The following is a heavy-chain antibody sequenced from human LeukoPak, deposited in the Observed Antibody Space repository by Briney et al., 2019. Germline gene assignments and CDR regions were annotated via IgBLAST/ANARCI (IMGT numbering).Heavy chain of an antibody. CDR3: AKDIGHHYYGSGLDY. D-gene: IGHD3-10*01. J-gene: IGHJ4*02. Sequence: GRSLRLSCAASGFTFDDYAMHWVRQAPGKGLEWVSGISWNSGSIGYADSVKGRFTISRDNAKNSLYLQMNSLRAEDTALYYCAKDIGHHYYGSGLDYWGQGTLVTVSS. V-gene: IGHV3-9*01. CDR2: ISWNSGSI. CDR1: GFTFDDYA.